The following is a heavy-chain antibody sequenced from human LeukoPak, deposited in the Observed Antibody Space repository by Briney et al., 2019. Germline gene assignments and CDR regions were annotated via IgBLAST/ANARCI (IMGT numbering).Heavy chain of an antibody. CDR1: GFTFSSYS. D-gene: IGHD6-19*01. J-gene: IGHJ3*02. CDR3: AKARGKWLVSSAFDI. V-gene: IGHV3-23*01. CDR2: ISGSGGST. Sequence: GGSLRLSCAASGFTFSSYSMSWVRQAPGKGLEWVSAISGSGGSTYYADSVKGRFTISRDNSKNTLYLQMNSLRAEDTAVYYCAKARGKWLVSSAFDIWGQGTMVTVSS.